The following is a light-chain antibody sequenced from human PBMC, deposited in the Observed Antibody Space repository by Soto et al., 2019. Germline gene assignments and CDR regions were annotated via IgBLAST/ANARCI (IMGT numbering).Light chain of an antibody. J-gene: IGKJ1*01. Sequence: DIKMTQSPSTLSASVGDRVAITCRSSQSISTYLAWYQQKPGKAPKLLSYKASSLESGVPSRFSGSGSGTDFTLTISCLQSEDFATYYCQQYYSYPRTFGQGTKVDIK. CDR1: QSISTY. CDR2: KAS. CDR3: QQYYSYPRT. V-gene: IGKV1-5*03.